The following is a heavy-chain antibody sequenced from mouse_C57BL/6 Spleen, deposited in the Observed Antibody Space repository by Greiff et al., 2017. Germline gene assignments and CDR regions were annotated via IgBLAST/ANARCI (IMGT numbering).Heavy chain of an antibody. Sequence: VQLQQPGAELVKPGASVKLSCKASGYTFTSYWMQWVKQRPGQGLEWIGEIDPSDSHTNYHQKFKGKATLTVDTSSSTAYMQLSSLTAEASEVYNCARKDCGSGYDYAMDYWGQETSVAVSS. CDR2: IDPSDSHT. V-gene: IGHV1-50*01. D-gene: IGHD1-1*01. J-gene: IGHJ4*01. CDR1: GYTFTSYW. CDR3: ARKDCGSGYDYAMDY.